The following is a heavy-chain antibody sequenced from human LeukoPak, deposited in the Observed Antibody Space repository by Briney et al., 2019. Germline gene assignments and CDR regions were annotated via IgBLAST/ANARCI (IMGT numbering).Heavy chain of an antibody. J-gene: IGHJ5*02. V-gene: IGHV1-69*05. CDR1: GGTFSSYA. CDR3: ASEEPGIAAAGSKGGSWFDP. Sequence: SVKVSCKVSGGTFSSYAISWVRQAPGQGLEWMGGIIPIFGTANYAQKFQGRVTITTDESTSTAYMELSSLRSEDTAVYYCASEEPGIAAAGSKGGSWFDPWGQGTLVTVSS. CDR2: IIPIFGTA. D-gene: IGHD6-13*01.